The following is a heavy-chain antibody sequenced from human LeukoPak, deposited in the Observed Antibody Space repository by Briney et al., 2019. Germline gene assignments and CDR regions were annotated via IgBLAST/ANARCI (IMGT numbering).Heavy chain of an antibody. V-gene: IGHV3-30-3*01. CDR3: ARWDGSVGVSY. CDR1: GFXFSTYA. CDR2: ISYDGSKK. J-gene: IGHJ4*02. Sequence: PGRSLRLSCAASGFXFSTYAMHWVRQALGKGLEWVAVISYDGSKKYYADSVKGRFTISRDNSKNTLYLQMNSLRAEDTAMYYCARWDGSVGVSYWGQGTLVTVSS. D-gene: IGHD3-10*01.